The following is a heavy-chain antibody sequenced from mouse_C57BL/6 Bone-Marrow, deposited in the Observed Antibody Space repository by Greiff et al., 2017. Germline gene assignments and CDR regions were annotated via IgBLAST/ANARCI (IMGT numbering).Heavy chain of an antibody. V-gene: IGHV6-6*01. CDR1: GFTFSDAW. D-gene: IGHD2-3*01. Sequence: EVMLVESGGGLVQPGGSMKLSCAASGFTFSDAWMDWVRQSPEKGLEWVAEIRNQANNHATYYAESVKGRFTISRDDSKSSVYLQMNSLRAEDTGIYYCTRWLLRGDYFDYWGQGTTLTGSS. CDR2: IRNQANNHAT. J-gene: IGHJ2*01. CDR3: TRWLLRGDYFDY.